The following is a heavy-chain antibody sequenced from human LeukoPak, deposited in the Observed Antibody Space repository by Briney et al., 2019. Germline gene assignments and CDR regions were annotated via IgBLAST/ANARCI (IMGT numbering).Heavy chain of an antibody. Sequence: GGSLRLSCAASGFTFDDYGMSWVRQAPGKELEWVSGINWNGGSTGYADSVKGRFTISRDNAKNSLYLQMNSLRAEDTALYYCARVRGSHYYFDYWGQGTLVTVSS. CDR2: INWNGGST. CDR1: GFTFDDYG. J-gene: IGHJ4*02. CDR3: ARVRGSHYYFDY. V-gene: IGHV3-20*04. D-gene: IGHD1-26*01.